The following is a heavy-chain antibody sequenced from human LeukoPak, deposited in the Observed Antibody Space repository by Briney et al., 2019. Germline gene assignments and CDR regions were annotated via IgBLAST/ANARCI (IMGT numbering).Heavy chain of an antibody. D-gene: IGHD3-22*01. CDR3: ARTPQVIFDY. Sequence: SETLSLTCTVSGCSISSDGYYWGWIRQHPGQDLEWIMNIYYSGSTYYNPSLKSRVTISVDTSKNQFSLKLSSVTAADTAVYCCARTPQVIFDYWGQGTLVTVSS. J-gene: IGHJ4*02. V-gene: IGHV4-31*03. CDR1: GCSISSDGYY. CDR2: IYYSGST.